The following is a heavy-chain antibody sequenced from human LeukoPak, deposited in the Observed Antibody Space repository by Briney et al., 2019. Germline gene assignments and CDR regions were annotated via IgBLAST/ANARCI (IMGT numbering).Heavy chain of an antibody. CDR3: ARDPGGIAVPGLGFAFDI. V-gene: IGHV3-11*06. J-gene: IGHJ3*02. CDR2: ISSSSSYT. CDR1: GFTFSDYY. D-gene: IGHD6-19*01. Sequence: PGGSPRLSCAASGFTFSDYYMSWVRQAPGKGLECVSYISSSSSYTNYADSVKGRFTISRDNAKNSLFLQMNSLGAEDTAVYYCARDPGGIAVPGLGFAFDIWGQGTMVTVSS.